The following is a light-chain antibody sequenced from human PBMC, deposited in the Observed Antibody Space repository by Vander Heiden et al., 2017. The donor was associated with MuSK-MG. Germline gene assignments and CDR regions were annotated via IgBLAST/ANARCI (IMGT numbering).Light chain of an antibody. CDR1: SSNIGSNT. J-gene: IGLJ2*01. V-gene: IGLV1-44*01. CDR3: AAWDDSRNGPV. CDR2: SNN. Sequence: QSVLTQPPSASGPPGQRVTLPCSGSSSNIGSNTVTWYQQLPGTAPKLLSYSNNQRPSGVPDRFSGSKSGTSASLAISGLQAEDEADYYCAAWDDSRNGPVFGGGTKLTVL.